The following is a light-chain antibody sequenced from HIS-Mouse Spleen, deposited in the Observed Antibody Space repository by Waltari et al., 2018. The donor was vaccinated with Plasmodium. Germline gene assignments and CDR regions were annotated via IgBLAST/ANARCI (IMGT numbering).Light chain of an antibody. Sequence: AIRLTQSPSSFSAPTGDSVTITCRASQGISSYLAWYQQKAGKAPKLLIYAASTLQSVVPSRFSGSGSGTDFTLTISSLQSEDFAAYYCQQYYSYPLTFGGGTKVEIK. CDR1: QGISSY. J-gene: IGKJ4*01. CDR3: QQYYSYPLT. V-gene: IGKV1-8*01. CDR2: AAS.